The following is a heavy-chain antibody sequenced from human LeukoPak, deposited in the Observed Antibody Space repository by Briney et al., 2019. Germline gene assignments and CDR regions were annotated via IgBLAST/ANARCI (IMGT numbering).Heavy chain of an antibody. V-gene: IGHV3-30-3*01. CDR2: ISYDGSNK. CDR1: RFTFSSYA. D-gene: IGHD6-19*01. CDR3: ARERVAGTGSLDY. J-gene: IGHJ4*02. Sequence: GGSLRLSCAASRFTFSSYAMRWVRQAPGKGLEWVAVISYDGSNKYYADSVKGRFTISRDNSKNTLYLQMNSLRAEDTAVYYCARERVAGTGSLDYWGQGTLVTVSS.